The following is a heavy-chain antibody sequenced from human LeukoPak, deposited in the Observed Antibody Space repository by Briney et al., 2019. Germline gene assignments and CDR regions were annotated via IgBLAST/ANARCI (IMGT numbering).Heavy chain of an antibody. CDR3: ARPYGGQGY. V-gene: IGHV3-48*03. Sequence: GGSLRLSCAASGFSFSNHEMNWVRQAPGKRPEWVSYISSSGGAIYYADSVKGRFTIARETARNSLYLQMNSLRAEDTAVYYCARPYGGQGYWGEGTLVTVSA. D-gene: IGHD4-23*01. CDR2: ISSSGGAI. CDR1: GFSFSNHE. J-gene: IGHJ4*02.